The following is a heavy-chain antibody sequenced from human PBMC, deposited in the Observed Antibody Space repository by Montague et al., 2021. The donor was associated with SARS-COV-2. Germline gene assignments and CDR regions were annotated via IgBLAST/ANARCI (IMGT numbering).Heavy chain of an antibody. CDR1: GDSISSKYF. D-gene: IGHD1-26*01. CDR3: AVGSESAWELLHH. CDR2: IYNGTT. Sequence: SETLSLTCTVSGDSISSKYFWSWVRQPLGKGLEWIGEIYNGTTSYSPSLKGRLTISMDTSKNQFSLKLSSVTAADTAIYYCAVGSESAWELLHHWGQGILVTVSS. J-gene: IGHJ5*02. V-gene: IGHV4-4*02.